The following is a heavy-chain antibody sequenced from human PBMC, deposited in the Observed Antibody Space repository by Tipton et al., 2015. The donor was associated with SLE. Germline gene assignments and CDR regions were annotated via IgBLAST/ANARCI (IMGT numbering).Heavy chain of an antibody. J-gene: IGHJ4*02. Sequence: TLSLTCTVSGGSISSYYWSWIRQPPGKGLEWIGYIYYSGSTNYNPSLKSRVTISVDTSKNQFSLKLSSVTAADTAVYYCARDLSRGGFDYWGQGTLVTVSS. CDR1: GGSISSYY. CDR2: IYYSGST. V-gene: IGHV4-59*01. CDR3: ARDLSRGGFDY. D-gene: IGHD3-16*01.